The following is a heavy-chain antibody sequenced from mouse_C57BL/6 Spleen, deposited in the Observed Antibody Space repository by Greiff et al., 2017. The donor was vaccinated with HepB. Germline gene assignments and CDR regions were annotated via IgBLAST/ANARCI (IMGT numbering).Heavy chain of an antibody. D-gene: IGHD1-2*01. Sequence: ESGAELVRPGASVTLSCKASGYTFTDYEMHWVKQTPVHGLEWIGAIDPETGGTAYNQKFKGKAILTADKSSSTAYMELRSLTSEDSAVYYCTRGTTAGNGYFDVWGTGTTVTVSS. J-gene: IGHJ1*03. CDR1: GYTFTDYE. CDR2: IDPETGGT. CDR3: TRGTTAGNGYFDV. V-gene: IGHV1-15*01.